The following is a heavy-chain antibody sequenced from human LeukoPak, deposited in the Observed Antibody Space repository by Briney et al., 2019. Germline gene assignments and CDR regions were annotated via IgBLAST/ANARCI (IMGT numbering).Heavy chain of an antibody. V-gene: IGHV3-11*04. CDR1: GFTFSDYY. CDR2: ISSSGSTI. CDR3: ASFGWVTTSDY. J-gene: IGHJ4*02. D-gene: IGHD4-17*01. Sequence: GGSLRLSCAASGFTFSDYYMSWIRQAPGKGLEWVSYISSSGSTIYYADSVKGRFTISRDNAKNSLYLQMNSLRAEDTAVYYRASFGWVTTSDYWGQGTLVTVSS.